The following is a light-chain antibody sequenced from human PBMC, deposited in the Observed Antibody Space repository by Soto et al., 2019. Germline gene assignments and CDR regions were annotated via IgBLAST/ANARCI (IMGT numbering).Light chain of an antibody. Sequence: QPVLTQPPSASETPGQRVTISCSGSNFNIGSNTVNWYQQLPGTAPKLLIYSSNQRPSGVPDRFSGSKSGTSASLAISGLQSEDEADYYCAAWDDSLNGWVFGGGTKLTVL. V-gene: IGLV1-44*01. J-gene: IGLJ3*02. CDR3: AAWDDSLNGWV. CDR1: NFNIGSNT. CDR2: SSN.